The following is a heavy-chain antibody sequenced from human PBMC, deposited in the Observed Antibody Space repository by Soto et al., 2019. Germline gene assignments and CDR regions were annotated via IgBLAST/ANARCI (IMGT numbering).Heavy chain of an antibody. CDR1: SVSFSGYY. V-gene: IGHV4-34*01. CDR3: ARVRVLYYMDV. J-gene: IGHJ6*03. CDR2: INHGGST. Sequence: PSETLSLTCAVYSVSFSGYYLILIRQPPGKGLEWIGEINHGGSTNYNPSLKSRVTISVDTSKNHFSLKLSSVTAADTAVYYCARVRVLYYMDVWGTGTKVTVSS.